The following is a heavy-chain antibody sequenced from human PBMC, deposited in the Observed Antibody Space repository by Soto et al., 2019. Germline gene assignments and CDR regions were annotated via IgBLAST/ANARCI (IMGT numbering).Heavy chain of an antibody. CDR3: AKDQKIGTSFYYYGMDV. CDR1: GFTFDDYA. Sequence: EVQLVESGGGLVQPGRSLRLSCAASGFTFDDYAMHWVRQGPGKGLEWVSGINWNSDNIVYADSVKGRFTISRDNAKNVLYLQMNSLRPEDTALYYCAKDQKIGTSFYYYGMDVWGQGTTVTVSS. V-gene: IGHV3-9*01. J-gene: IGHJ6*02. D-gene: IGHD3-10*01. CDR2: INWNSDNI.